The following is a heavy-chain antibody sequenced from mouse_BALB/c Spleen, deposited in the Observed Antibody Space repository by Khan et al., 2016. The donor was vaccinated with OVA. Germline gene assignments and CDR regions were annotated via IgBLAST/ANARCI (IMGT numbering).Heavy chain of an antibody. J-gene: IGHJ3*01. V-gene: IGHV1-77*01. Sequence: QVQLKQSGAELARPGASVKLSCKASGYTFTDYTINWVKQGTGQGLEWIGEIYPGSNNTYYKEKVRGKAQLTADKSSSTTYMQLSSLTSEESASYLYEREWGAWFPYWGQGTLVTVSA. CDR3: EREWGAWFPY. CDR2: IYPGSNNT. CDR1: GYTFTDYT.